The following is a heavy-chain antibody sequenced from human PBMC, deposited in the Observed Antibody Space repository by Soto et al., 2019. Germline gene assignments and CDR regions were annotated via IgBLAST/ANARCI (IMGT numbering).Heavy chain of an antibody. CDR1: GGTFSSYA. V-gene: IGHV1-69*06. CDR2: IIPIFGTA. D-gene: IGHD6-19*01. J-gene: IGHJ6*02. CDR3: ARVAVAGGYYYYGMDV. Sequence: ASVKVSCKASGGTFSSYAISWLRQAPGQGLEWMGGIIPIFGTANYAQKFQGRVTITADKSTSTAYMELSSLRSEDTAVYYCARVAVAGGYYYYGMDVWGQGTTVTVSS.